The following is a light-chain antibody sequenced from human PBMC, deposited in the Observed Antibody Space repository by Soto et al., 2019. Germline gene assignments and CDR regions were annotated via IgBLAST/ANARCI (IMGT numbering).Light chain of an antibody. Sequence: DIQLTQSPSFLSASVGGRVTITCRASQAISSHLAWYQQKPGKAPNLLIYGASTLQSGVPSRFSGSGSGTQFTLTISSLQPEDFATYYWQQLNSYPLTFGPGTKVDI. CDR1: QAISSH. J-gene: IGKJ3*01. CDR3: QQLNSYPLT. CDR2: GAS. V-gene: IGKV1-9*01.